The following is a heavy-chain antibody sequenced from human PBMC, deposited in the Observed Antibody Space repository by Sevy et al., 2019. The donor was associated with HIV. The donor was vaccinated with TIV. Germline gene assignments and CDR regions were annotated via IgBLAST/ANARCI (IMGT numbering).Heavy chain of an antibody. CDR3: TKDMFDWRYERYQRSGYPGVDY. D-gene: IGHD5-12*01. CDR1: GYTFTEYG. J-gene: IGHJ4*02. Sequence: ASVKVSCKASGYTFTEYGISWVRQAPGQGLEWMGWISGYNGNTKYAQKTQGRFTMTTETSTSTAYMELRSLRSDDTAVYFCTKDMFDWRYERYQRSGYPGVDYWGQGTLVTVSS. V-gene: IGHV1-18*01. CDR2: ISGYNGNT.